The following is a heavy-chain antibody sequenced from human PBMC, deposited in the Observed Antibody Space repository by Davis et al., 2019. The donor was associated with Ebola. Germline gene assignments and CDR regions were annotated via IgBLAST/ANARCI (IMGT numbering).Heavy chain of an antibody. V-gene: IGHV6-1*01. Sequence: HPQTLSLSCGISGDRVSRYGTAGNWSRQSPSRGLEWLGRTYYRSQWYFNYAVPMDGRITVIPDTSKNHFSLLLTSVTPDDTALYFCARDPPGDQSYDVWGQGTMVTVSS. CDR1: GDRVSRYGTA. CDR3: ARDPPGDQSYDV. CDR2: TYYRSQWYF. J-gene: IGHJ3*01. D-gene: IGHD2-21*01.